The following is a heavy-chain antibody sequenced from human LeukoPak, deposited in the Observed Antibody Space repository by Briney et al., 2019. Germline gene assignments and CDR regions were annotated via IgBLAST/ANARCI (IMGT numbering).Heavy chain of an antibody. CDR3: AKSSAREQWLSYFDY. CDR2: ISGSGDST. V-gene: IGHV3-23*01. D-gene: IGHD6-19*01. Sequence: PSGGSLRLSCAASGFTFSSYAMRWVRQAPGKGLEWVSSISGSGDSTYYADSVKGRFTISRDNSKNTLYLQMNSLRAEDTAVYYCAKSSAREQWLSYFDYWGQGTLVTVSS. CDR1: GFTFSSYA. J-gene: IGHJ4*02.